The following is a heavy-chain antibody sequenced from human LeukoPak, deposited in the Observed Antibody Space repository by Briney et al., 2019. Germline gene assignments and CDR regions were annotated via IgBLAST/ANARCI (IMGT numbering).Heavy chain of an antibody. CDR2: ICNSGSI. Sequence: PSETLSLTCNVSGGSVSSGSYCWSWIRQPPGKRLEWIAYICNSGSIDHNPSLKSRVAISVDTSKNHFSLKLSSVTAADTAVYYCARVWFGRYNWFDPWGQGTLVTVSS. J-gene: IGHJ5*02. D-gene: IGHD3-10*01. CDR1: GGSVSSGSYC. V-gene: IGHV4-61*03. CDR3: ARVWFGRYNWFDP.